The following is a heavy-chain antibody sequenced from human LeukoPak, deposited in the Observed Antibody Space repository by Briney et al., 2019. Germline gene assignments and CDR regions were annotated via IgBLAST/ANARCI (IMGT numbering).Heavy chain of an antibody. Sequence: GGSLRLSCAASGFTFRSSGVRCVRQARGNGLEWVSTIGGSAGNTYSADSVKGRFTISRDNPKTTLYLQMNSLRAEDKAVYYCAKVSALRFLEWLLDSYYFDYWGQGTLVTVSS. CDR2: IGGSAGNT. CDR3: AKVSALRFLEWLLDSYYFDY. CDR1: GFTFRSSG. V-gene: IGHV3-23*01. J-gene: IGHJ4*02. D-gene: IGHD3-3*01.